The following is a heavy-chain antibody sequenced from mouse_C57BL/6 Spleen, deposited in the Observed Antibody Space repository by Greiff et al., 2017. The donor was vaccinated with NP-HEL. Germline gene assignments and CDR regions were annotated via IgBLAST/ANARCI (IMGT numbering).Heavy chain of an antibody. V-gene: IGHV1-82*01. Sequence: VQLQESGPELVKPGASVKISCKASGYAFTSSWMNWVKQRPGKGLEWIGRIYPGDGDTNYNGKFKGKATLTADKSSSTAYMQLSSLTSEDSAVYFCARGDGYDVGYWGQGTTLTVSS. CDR1: GYAFTSSW. D-gene: IGHD2-2*01. J-gene: IGHJ2*01. CDR3: ARGDGYDVGY. CDR2: IYPGDGDT.